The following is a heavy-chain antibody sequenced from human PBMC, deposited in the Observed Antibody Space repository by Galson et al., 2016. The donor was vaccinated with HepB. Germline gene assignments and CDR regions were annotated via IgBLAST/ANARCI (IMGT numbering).Heavy chain of an antibody. CDR1: GFTFDDYG. V-gene: IGHV3-20*04. CDR3: ARDSGTYSNRWGNWFDP. J-gene: IGHJ5*02. D-gene: IGHD6-13*01. Sequence: SLRLSCAASGFTFDDYGMSWVRQGPGKGLEWVSSINWNGGSTRYGDSVKGRFTISRDNAKNSLHLQMNSLRAEDTALYYCARDSGTYSNRWGNWFDPWGQGTLVTVSS. CDR2: INWNGGST.